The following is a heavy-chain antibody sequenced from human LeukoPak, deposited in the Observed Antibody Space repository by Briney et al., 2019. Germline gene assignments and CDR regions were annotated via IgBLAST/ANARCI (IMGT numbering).Heavy chain of an antibody. J-gene: IGHJ3*02. CDR1: GGTFSSYA. CDR2: IIPIFGTA. D-gene: IGHD4/OR15-4a*01. CDR3: AREGSGTVLTVPWAFDI. Sequence: SVKVSCKASGGTFSSYAISWVRQAPGQGLEWMGGIIPIFGTANYAQKFQGRVTITADESTSTAYMELSSLRSEDTAVYYCAREGSGTVLTVPWAFDIWGQGTMVTVSS. V-gene: IGHV1-69*13.